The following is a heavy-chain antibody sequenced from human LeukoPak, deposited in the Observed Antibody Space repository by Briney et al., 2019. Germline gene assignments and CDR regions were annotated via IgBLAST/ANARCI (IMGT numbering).Heavy chain of an antibody. Sequence: GGSLRLSCAASGFTFNIYAMTWVRQAPGKGLEWVSHISTSGVSIHYSDSVKGRFTISRDNAKNSLYLQMNSLRVEDTAVYYCARDGVPGHTVFDYWGQGTLVTVSS. CDR1: GFTFNIYA. D-gene: IGHD1-1*01. CDR2: ISTSGVSI. J-gene: IGHJ4*02. V-gene: IGHV3-48*03. CDR3: ARDGVPGHTVFDY.